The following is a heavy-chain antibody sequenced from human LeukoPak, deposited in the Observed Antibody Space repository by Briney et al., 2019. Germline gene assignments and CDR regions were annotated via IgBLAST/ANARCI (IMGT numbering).Heavy chain of an antibody. Sequence: SETLSLTCTVSGGSMNQYYWSWIRQPAGKGLEWIGRIYSTGTTYYKPSLKSRVTMSVDTSHNQFFLKLNSVAAADTAVYYCAREARSGYEGFWSDPWGQGTVVTVSS. CDR1: GGSMNQYY. CDR2: IYSTGTT. V-gene: IGHV4-4*07. CDR3: AREARSGYEGFWSDP. J-gene: IGHJ5*02. D-gene: IGHD5-12*01.